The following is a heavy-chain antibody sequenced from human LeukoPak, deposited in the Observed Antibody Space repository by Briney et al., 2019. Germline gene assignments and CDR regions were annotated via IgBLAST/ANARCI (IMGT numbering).Heavy chain of an antibody. CDR3: AKDRRVGVVVPAAILGYFDY. J-gene: IGHJ4*02. V-gene: IGHV3-30*02. CDR2: IRYDGSNK. Sequence: GGSLRLSCAASGFTFSSYGMHWVRQAPGKGLEWVAFIRYDGSNKYYADSVKGRFTISRDNSKNTLYLQMNSLRAEDTAVYYCAKDRRVGVVVPAAILGYFDYWGQGTLVTVSS. CDR1: GFTFSSYG. D-gene: IGHD2-2*02.